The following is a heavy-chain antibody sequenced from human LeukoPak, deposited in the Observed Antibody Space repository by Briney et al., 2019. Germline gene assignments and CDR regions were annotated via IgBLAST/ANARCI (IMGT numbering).Heavy chain of an antibody. CDR3: ARDGGPMIVVVITGDFDY. CDR2: INPNSGGT. V-gene: IGHV1-2*02. J-gene: IGHJ4*02. CDR1: GYTFTDYY. Sequence: AASVKVSCKASGYTFTDYYMHWVRQAPGQGLEWMGWINPNSGGTNYAQNFQGRVTMTRDTSISTAYMELNRLRSDDTAVYYCARDGGPMIVVVITGDFDYWGQGTLVTVSA. D-gene: IGHD3-22*01.